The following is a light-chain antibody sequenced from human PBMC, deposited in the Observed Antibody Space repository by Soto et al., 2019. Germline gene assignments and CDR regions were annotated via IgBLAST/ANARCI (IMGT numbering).Light chain of an antibody. CDR3: AAWYDSLNGYV. J-gene: IGLJ1*01. CDR1: SSNIGSNT. Sequence: QSVLTQPPSASGTPGQRVTISCSGSSSNIGSNTVNWYQQLPGTAPKLLIYSHNQRPSSVPARFSGSQSGTSASLAISGLQSADEADYYCAAWYDSLNGYVFGTGTKVTVL. V-gene: IGLV1-44*01. CDR2: SHN.